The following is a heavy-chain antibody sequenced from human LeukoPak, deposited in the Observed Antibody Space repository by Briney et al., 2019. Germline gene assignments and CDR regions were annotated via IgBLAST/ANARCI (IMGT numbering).Heavy chain of an antibody. CDR1: GFTFSSYA. V-gene: IGHV3-23*01. CDR2: FSESGGST. D-gene: IGHD3-10*01. Sequence: GGSLRLSCGASGFTFSSYAMSWVRQAPGKGLEWVSGFSESGGSTYYADSVKGRFTISRDNSKNTMYLQMNSLRAEDTAVYYCAKDAEGVTVYHFDYWGQGTLVTVSS. CDR3: AKDAEGVTVYHFDY. J-gene: IGHJ4*02.